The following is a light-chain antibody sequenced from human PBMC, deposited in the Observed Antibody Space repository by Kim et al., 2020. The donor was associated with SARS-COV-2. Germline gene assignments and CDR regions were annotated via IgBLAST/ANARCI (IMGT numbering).Light chain of an antibody. CDR2: GAS. V-gene: IGKV3-15*01. CDR3: QQYDDGTPYT. CDR1: QSVNTK. Sequence: EIVMTQSPATLSVSPGERVTLSCRASQSVNTKLTWYQQKPGQAPRLLIFGASTRAVSTPVRFSGSGSGTDFTLTISSLQPEDFAVYYCQQYDDGTPYTFGQGTKLEI. J-gene: IGKJ2*01.